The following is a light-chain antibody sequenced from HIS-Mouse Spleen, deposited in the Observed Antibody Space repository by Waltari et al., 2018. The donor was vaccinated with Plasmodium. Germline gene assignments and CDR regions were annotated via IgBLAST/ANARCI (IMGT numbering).Light chain of an antibody. CDR1: QSVLYSPNNKNY. V-gene: IGKV4-1*01. Sequence: DIVMTQSPDSLAVSLGERATINCKSSQSVLYSPNNKNYLAWYQQKPGQPPKLLIYWASTRESVVPDRFSGSGSGTDFTLTISSLQAEDVAVYYCQQYYSTPPYTFGQGTKLEIK. CDR2: WAS. J-gene: IGKJ2*01. CDR3: QQYYSTPPYT.